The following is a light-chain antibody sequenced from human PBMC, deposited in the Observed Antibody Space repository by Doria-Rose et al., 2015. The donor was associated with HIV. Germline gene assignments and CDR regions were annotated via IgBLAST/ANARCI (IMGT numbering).Light chain of an antibody. V-gene: IGKV3-20*01. CDR2: GAS. J-gene: IGKJ1*01. Sequence: TQSPGTLSLSPGARATLSCRASQSVSAHYLACYQQRPGQSPRLLIYGASSRATDIPDRFSGSGSGTDFTLTISRLEPEDFAVYYCHQYASSRTFGQGTKVEIK. CDR1: QSVSAHY. CDR3: HQYASSRT.